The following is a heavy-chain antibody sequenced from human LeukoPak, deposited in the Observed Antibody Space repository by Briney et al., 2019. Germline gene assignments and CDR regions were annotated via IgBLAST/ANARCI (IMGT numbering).Heavy chain of an antibody. Sequence: GGSLRLSCAASGFTFDDYAMHWVRQAPGKGLEWVSLISRDGGTTYYADSVKGRFAISRDNSKNSLYLQMNSLRPEDTALYYCAKDIGGGEFDYWGQGTLVTVSS. CDR3: AKDIGGGEFDY. V-gene: IGHV3-43D*03. CDR1: GFTFDDYA. J-gene: IGHJ4*02. CDR2: ISRDGGTT.